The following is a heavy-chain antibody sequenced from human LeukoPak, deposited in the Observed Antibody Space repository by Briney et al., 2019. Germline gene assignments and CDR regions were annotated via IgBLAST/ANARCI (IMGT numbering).Heavy chain of an antibody. D-gene: IGHD3-10*01. CDR2: INPNNGGT. CDR3: ARAGGAGLYYYYYMDV. CDR1: GYTFTGYY. V-gene: IGHV1-2*02. Sequence: ASVKVSCKASGYTFTGYYMHWVRQAPGQGLEWMGWINPNNGGTNYAQKFQGRATTTRDTSINTAYMGLSRLRSDDTAVYSCARAGGAGLYYYYYMDVWGKGTTVTVSS. J-gene: IGHJ6*03.